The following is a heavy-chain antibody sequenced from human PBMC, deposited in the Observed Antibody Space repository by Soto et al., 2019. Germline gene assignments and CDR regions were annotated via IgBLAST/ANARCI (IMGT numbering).Heavy chain of an antibody. J-gene: IGHJ4*02. CDR3: ARGSPYGDYDGAGGGYFDY. CDR2: INAGNGNT. CDR1: GYTFTSYA. Sequence: QVQLVQSGAEVKKPGASVKVSCKASGYTFTSYAMHWVRQAPGQRLEWMGWINAGNGNTKYSQKFQGRVTITRDTSASTGYMELSSLRSEDTAVYYCARGSPYGDYDGAGGGYFDYWGQGTLVTVSS. D-gene: IGHD4-17*01. V-gene: IGHV1-3*01.